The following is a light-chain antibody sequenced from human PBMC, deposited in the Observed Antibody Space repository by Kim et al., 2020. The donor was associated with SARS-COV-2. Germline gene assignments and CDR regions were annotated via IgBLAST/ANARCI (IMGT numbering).Light chain of an antibody. Sequence: RVSTSCSGSSANIEAGCDVKWYQHFPGTAPKLLMYSNDNRPAGVPDRFSGSKSGTSASLAISGLQAEDEAYYYCQSYDSGLRAWVFGGGTQLTVL. CDR2: SND. CDR3: QSYDSGLRAWV. CDR1: SANIEAGCD. V-gene: IGLV1-40*01. J-gene: IGLJ2*01.